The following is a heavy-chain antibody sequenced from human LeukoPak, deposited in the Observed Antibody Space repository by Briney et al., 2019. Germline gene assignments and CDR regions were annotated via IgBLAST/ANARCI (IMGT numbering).Heavy chain of an antibody. D-gene: IGHD1-26*01. V-gene: IGHV3-21*01. CDR2: ISSSSYI. CDR1: GFTFSSYS. CDR3: ARVLVGATSSDY. J-gene: IGHJ4*02. Sequence: GGSLRLSCAASGFTFSSYSMNWVRQAPGKGLEWVSSISSSSYIYYADSVKGRFTISRDNAKNSLYLQMNSLRAEDTAVYYCARVLVGATSSDYWGQGTLVTVSS.